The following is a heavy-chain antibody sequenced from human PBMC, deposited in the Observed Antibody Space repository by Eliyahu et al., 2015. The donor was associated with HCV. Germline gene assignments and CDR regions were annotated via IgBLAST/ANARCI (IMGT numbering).Heavy chain of an antibody. Sequence: QVQLVESGGGVVQPGRSLRLSCAASGFTFSSYGMHWVRQAPGKGLEWVAVIWYDGSNKYYADSVKGRFTISRDNSKNTLYLQMNSLRAEDTAVYYCARVGYVLSRGDAFDIWGQGTMVTVSS. J-gene: IGHJ3*02. V-gene: IGHV3-33*01. CDR3: ARVGYVLSRGDAFDI. CDR2: IWYDGSNK. CDR1: GFTFSSYG. D-gene: IGHD2/OR15-2a*01.